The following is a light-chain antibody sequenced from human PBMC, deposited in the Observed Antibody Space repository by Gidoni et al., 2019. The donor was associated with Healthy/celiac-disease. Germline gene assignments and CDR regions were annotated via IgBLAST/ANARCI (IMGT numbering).Light chain of an antibody. CDR3: QQYGSSPPGT. V-gene: IGKV3-20*01. CDR2: GAS. J-gene: IGKJ4*01. Sequence: EIVLTQSPGILSLSPGESATLSCRASQSVSRSYLAWYQQKPGQAPRLLIYGASSRAPGIPDRLSGSGSGTDFTLTISRLEPEYFAVYYCQQYGSSPPGTFGGGTKVEIK. CDR1: QSVSRSY.